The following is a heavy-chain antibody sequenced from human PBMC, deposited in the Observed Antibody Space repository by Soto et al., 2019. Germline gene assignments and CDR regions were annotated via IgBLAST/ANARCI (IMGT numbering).Heavy chain of an antibody. Sequence: PGGSLRLSCAASGFTFSSYSMNWVRQAPGKGLEWVSSISSSSSYIYYADSVKGRFTISRDNAKNSLYLQMNSLRAEDTAVYYCATYYYDSSGGGPFDYWGQGTLVTVSS. V-gene: IGHV3-21*01. CDR2: ISSSSSYI. CDR3: ATYYYDSSGGGPFDY. D-gene: IGHD3-22*01. J-gene: IGHJ4*02. CDR1: GFTFSSYS.